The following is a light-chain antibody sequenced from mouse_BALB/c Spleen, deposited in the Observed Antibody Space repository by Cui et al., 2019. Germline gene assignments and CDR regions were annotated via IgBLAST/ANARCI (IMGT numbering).Light chain of an antibody. CDR2: SAS. Sequence: QIVLTQSPAIMSASLGEEITLTRSASSSVSYMHWYQQKSGTSPKLLIYSASNLASGVPSRFSGSGSGTCYSLTISSVEAEDAADYYCHQWSSYPWTFGGGTKLEIK. V-gene: IGKV4-80*01. CDR3: HQWSSYPWT. J-gene: IGKJ1*01. CDR1: SSVSY.